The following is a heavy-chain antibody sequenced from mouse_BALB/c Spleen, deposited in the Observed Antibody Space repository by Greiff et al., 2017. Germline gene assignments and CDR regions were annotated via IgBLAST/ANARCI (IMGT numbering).Heavy chain of an antibody. V-gene: IGHV4-1*02. J-gene: IGHJ4*01. Sequence: EVKLMESGGGLVQPGGSLKLSCAASGFDFSRYWMSWVRQAPGKGLEWIGEINPDSSTINYTPSLKDKFIISRDNAKNTLYLQMSKVRSEDTALYDGARRGGYGNYGGAMDYWGQGTSVTVSS. CDR1: GFDFSRYW. CDR3: ARRGGYGNYGGAMDY. D-gene: IGHD2-1*01. CDR2: INPDSSTI.